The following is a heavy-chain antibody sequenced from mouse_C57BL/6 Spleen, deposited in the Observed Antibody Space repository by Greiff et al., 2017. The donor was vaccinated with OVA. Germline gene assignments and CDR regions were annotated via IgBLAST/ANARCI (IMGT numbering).Heavy chain of an antibody. CDR1: GFTFSSYG. Sequence: EVMLVESGGDLVKPGGSLKLSCAASGFTFSSYGMSWVRQTPDKRLEWVATISSGGSYTYYPDSVKGRFTISRDNAKNTLYLQMSSLKSEDTAMYYCARLTYGYDVGTWFAYWGQGTLVTVSA. J-gene: IGHJ3*01. CDR2: ISSGGSYT. D-gene: IGHD2-2*01. V-gene: IGHV5-6*01. CDR3: ARLTYGYDVGTWFAY.